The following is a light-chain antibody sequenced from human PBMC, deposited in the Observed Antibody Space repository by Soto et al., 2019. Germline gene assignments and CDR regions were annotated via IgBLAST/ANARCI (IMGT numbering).Light chain of an antibody. Sequence: QSALTQPPAASGSPGQSVTMSCTGTSSDVGGYNYVSWYQQHPGKAPKHLIYEVSKRPSGLPDRFSGSKSVNTASLTVSGLQPEDEADCFCSSNAGSNVVFGGGTKLTLL. J-gene: IGLJ2*01. CDR3: SSNAGSNVV. V-gene: IGLV2-8*01. CDR1: SSDVGGYNY. CDR2: EVS.